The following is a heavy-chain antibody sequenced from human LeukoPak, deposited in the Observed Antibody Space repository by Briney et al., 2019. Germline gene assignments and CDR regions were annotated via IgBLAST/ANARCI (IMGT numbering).Heavy chain of an antibody. V-gene: IGHV4-39*01. J-gene: IGHJ3*02. D-gene: IGHD3-10*01. CDR3: ARLRVAPFGAFDI. CDR1: GGSISSSSYY. CDR2: IYYSGST. Sequence: SETLSLTCTVSGGSISSSSYYWGWIRQPPGKGLEWIGSIYYSGSTYYNPSLKSRVTISVDTSKNQFSLKLSSVTAADTAVYYCARLRVAPFGAFDIWGQGTMVTVSS.